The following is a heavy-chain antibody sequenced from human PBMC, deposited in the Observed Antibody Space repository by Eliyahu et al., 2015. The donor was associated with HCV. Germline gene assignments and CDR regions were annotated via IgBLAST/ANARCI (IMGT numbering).Heavy chain of an antibody. J-gene: IGHJ4*02. Sequence: QVQLQESGPGLVKPSETLSLTCTVXGGSISSNYWSWIRQPPGKGLEWIGYIYYSGSTNYNSSLKSRVTISVDMXKNQFSLKLNSVSAADTAVYYCAKAGYSSGKIDNWGQGTLVTVSS. CDR2: IYYSGST. D-gene: IGHD2-15*01. CDR1: GGSISSNY. CDR3: AKAGYSSGKIDN. V-gene: IGHV4-59*01.